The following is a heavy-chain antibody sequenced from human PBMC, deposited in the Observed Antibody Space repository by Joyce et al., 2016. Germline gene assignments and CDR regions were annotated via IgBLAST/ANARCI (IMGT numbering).Heavy chain of an antibody. Sequence: QVQLVQSGAEVKKPGSSVKVPCKASGGLFSSYAISGVRQAPGQGLEWVGRTIPIFGTADSAKKFEGRVTITADESTTTAYMELNSLTSDDTAVYYCAREEGKTGPGVVLDYWGQGTLVTVSS. J-gene: IGHJ4*02. CDR1: GGLFSSYA. CDR2: TIPIFGTA. D-gene: IGHD6-6*01. V-gene: IGHV1-69*01. CDR3: AREEGKTGPGVVLDY.